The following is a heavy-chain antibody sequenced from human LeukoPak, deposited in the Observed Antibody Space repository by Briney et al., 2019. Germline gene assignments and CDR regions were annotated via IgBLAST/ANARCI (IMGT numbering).Heavy chain of an antibody. J-gene: IGHJ4*02. D-gene: IGHD6-13*01. CDR1: GYTFTSYD. CDR3: ARDKTSTWYGAIDF. CDR2: MNPNSGNT. V-gene: IGHV1-8*01. Sequence: ASVKVSCKASGYTFTSYDINWVRQATGQGLEWMGWMNPNSGNTGYAQKFQGRVTISRDTSASTAYMELSSLTSADTAVYYCARDKTSTWYGAIDFWGQGALVTVSS.